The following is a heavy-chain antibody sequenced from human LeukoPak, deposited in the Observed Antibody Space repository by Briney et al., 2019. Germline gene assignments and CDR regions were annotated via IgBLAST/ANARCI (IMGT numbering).Heavy chain of an antibody. CDR1: GGSISSGGYY. Sequence: SETLSLTCTVSGGSISSGGYYWSWIRQHPGKGLEWIGYIYYSGSTYYNPSLKSRVTISVDTSKNQFSLKLSSVNAADTAVYYCARGRGYYYDSSGLDYWGQGTLVTVSS. J-gene: IGHJ4*02. CDR2: IYYSGST. D-gene: IGHD3-22*01. CDR3: ARGRGYYYDSSGLDY. V-gene: IGHV4-31*03.